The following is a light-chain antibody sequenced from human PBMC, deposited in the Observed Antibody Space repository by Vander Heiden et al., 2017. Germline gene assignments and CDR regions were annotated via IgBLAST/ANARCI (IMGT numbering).Light chain of an antibody. CDR1: SSDGGGYDS. CDR3: CSHARRYTRV. J-gene: IGLJ2*01. V-gene: IGLV2-11*01. Sequence: QSALTHPRSVSGSPGQSVTISCTGSSSDGGGYDSVSWYQQHPGKAPKLMIYDVTKRPSGVPDRFSGSKSGNTASLTISGLQADDEAKYYCCSHARRYTRVFGGGTNVTVL. CDR2: DVT.